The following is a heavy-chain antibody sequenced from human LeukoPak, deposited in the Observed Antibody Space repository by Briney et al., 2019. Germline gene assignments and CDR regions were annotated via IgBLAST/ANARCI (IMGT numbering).Heavy chain of an antibody. V-gene: IGHV3-74*01. D-gene: IGHD2-15*01. CDR3: VREPYCSGGSCYTSGFDC. Sequence: GGSLRLSCAASGVTFSRYWMHWVRQAPGKALVWVSRIKNDGSRPTYADAVKGRFPISRDNAKNTLYLQMNSLSADDTAVYYCVREPYCSGGSCYTSGFDCWGQGTLVTVSS. CDR2: IKNDGSRP. J-gene: IGHJ4*02. CDR1: GVTFSRYW.